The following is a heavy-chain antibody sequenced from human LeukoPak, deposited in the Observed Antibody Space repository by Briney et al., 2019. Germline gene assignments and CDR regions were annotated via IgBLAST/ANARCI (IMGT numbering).Heavy chain of an antibody. CDR3: ARVGRYYDSSGYPYYFDY. CDR1: GYTFTGYY. J-gene: IGHJ4*02. V-gene: IGHV1-2*02. Sequence: AASVKVSCKASGYTFTGYYMHWVRQAPGQGLEWMGWINPNSGGTNYAQKFQGRVTMTRDTSISTAYMELSRLRSDDTAVYYCARVGRYYDSSGYPYYFDYWGQGTLVTVSS. D-gene: IGHD3-22*01. CDR2: INPNSGGT.